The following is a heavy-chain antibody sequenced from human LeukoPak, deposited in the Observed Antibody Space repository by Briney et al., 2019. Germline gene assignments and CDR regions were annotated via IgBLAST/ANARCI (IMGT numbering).Heavy chain of an antibody. D-gene: IGHD3-22*01. V-gene: IGHV5-51*01. CDR3: ARPGGSYDSSGYYYF. CDR1: GYSFTSYW. Sequence: GESLKISCKDSGYSFTSYWIGWVRQLPGKGLEWMGIIYPGDSDTRYSPSFQGQVTISADKSISTAYLQWSSLKASDTAMYYCARPGGSYDSSGYYYFWGQGALVTVSS. CDR2: IYPGDSDT. J-gene: IGHJ4*02.